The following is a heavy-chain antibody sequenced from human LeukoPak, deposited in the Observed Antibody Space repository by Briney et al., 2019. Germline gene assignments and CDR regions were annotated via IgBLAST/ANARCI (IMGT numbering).Heavy chain of an antibody. J-gene: IGHJ5*02. Sequence: PSETLSLTCTVSGGSISSYYWSWIRQPPGKGLEWIGEINHSGSTNYNPSLKSRVTISVDTSKNQFSLKLSSVTAADTAVYYCARPDRRFGREFDPWGQGTLVTVSS. CDR2: INHSGST. V-gene: IGHV4-34*01. D-gene: IGHD1-14*01. CDR1: GGSISSYY. CDR3: ARPDRRFGREFDP.